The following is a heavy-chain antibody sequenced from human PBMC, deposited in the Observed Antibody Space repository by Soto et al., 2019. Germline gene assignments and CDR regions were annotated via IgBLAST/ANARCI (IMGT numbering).Heavy chain of an antibody. J-gene: IGHJ4*02. CDR3: ARDQGMATITVDY. D-gene: IGHD5-12*01. CDR2: IWYDGSNK. CDR1: GFTISSYG. Sequence: GGSLRLSCAASGFTISSYGMHWVRQAPGKGLEWVAVIWYDGSNKYYADSVKGQFTISRDNSKNTLYLQMNSLRAEDTAVYYCARDQGMATITVDYWGQGTLVTVSS. V-gene: IGHV3-33*01.